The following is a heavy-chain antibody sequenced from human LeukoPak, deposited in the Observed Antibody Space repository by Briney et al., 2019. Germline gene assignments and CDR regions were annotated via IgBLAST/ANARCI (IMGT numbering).Heavy chain of an antibody. D-gene: IGHD3-22*01. Sequence: SSETLSLXCTVSGGSISSYYWSWIRQPPGKGLEWIGYIYYSGSTNYNPSLKSRVTISVYTSKNQFSLKLSSVAAADTAVYYCAREDYYDSSGQNWFDPWGQGTLVTVSS. CDR3: AREDYYDSSGQNWFDP. V-gene: IGHV4-59*01. CDR1: GGSISSYY. J-gene: IGHJ5*02. CDR2: IYYSGST.